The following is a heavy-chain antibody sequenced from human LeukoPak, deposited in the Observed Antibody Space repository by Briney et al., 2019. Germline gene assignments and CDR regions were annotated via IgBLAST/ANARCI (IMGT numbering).Heavy chain of an antibody. J-gene: IGHJ3*02. CDR2: IYPNSGGT. V-gene: IGHV1-2*02. Sequence: ASVKVSCKASGYTFTGYYMHWVRQAPGQGLEWMGWIYPNSGGTNYAQKFQGRVTMTRDTSISTAYMELSRLRSDDTAVYYCARDLSRYSYGLTDAFDIWGQGTMVTVSS. CDR1: GYTFTGYY. CDR3: ARDLSRYSYGLTDAFDI. D-gene: IGHD5-18*01.